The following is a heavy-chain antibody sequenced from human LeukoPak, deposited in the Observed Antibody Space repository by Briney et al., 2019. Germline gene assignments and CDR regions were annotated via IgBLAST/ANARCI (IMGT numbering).Heavy chain of an antibody. CDR1: GGSISSYY. D-gene: IGHD5-18*01. V-gene: IGHV4-59*08. CDR2: IYYSGST. J-gene: IGHJ6*02. Sequence: SETLSLTCTVSGGSISSYYWSWVRPPPGKGLGWIGYIYYSGSTNYNPSPKSRVTISVDTSKNQFSLKLSSETAANTAVYYCARSGDTAMDYYYYYGMDVWGQGTRSPSP. CDR3: ARSGDTAMDYYYYYGMDV.